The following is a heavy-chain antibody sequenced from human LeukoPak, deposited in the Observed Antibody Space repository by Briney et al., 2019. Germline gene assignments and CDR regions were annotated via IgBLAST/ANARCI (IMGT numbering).Heavy chain of an antibody. Sequence: GGSLRLSCAASGFTFSSYAMSWVRQAPGKELEWVSAISGSGGSTYYADSVKGRFTISRDNSKNTLYLQMNSLRAEDTAVYYCAKGQPDYYDSSGYDYWGQGTLVTVSS. CDR3: AKGQPDYYDSSGYDY. J-gene: IGHJ4*02. CDR2: ISGSGGST. V-gene: IGHV3-23*01. CDR1: GFTFSSYA. D-gene: IGHD3-22*01.